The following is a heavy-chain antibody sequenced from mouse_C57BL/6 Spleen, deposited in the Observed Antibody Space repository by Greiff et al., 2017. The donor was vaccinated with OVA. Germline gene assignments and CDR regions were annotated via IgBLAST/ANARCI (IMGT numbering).Heavy chain of an antibody. Sequence: VQLQQSGPELVKPGASVKISCKASGYAFSSSWMNWVKQRPGKGLEWIGRLYPGDGDTKYNGKFKGKATLTADKSSSTAYMQLSSLTSEDSAVYFCARGSYGFDVWGTGTTVTVSS. CDR1: GYAFSSSW. D-gene: IGHD1-1*02. J-gene: IGHJ1*03. V-gene: IGHV1-82*01. CDR2: LYPGDGDT. CDR3: ARGSYGFDV.